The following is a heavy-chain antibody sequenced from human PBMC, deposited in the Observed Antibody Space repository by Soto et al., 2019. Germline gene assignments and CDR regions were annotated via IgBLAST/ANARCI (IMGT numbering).Heavy chain of an antibody. CDR1: TFNSYS. CDR2: ISSGSAYI. J-gene: IGHJ5*02. CDR3: TRDQGGSYDSWFDP. D-gene: IGHD1-26*01. Sequence: EVQLVESGGGLVKPGGSLRLSCTFTFNSYSLNWVGQAPGKGLEWVSSISSGSAYIKYADSVKGRFTISRDNANNSLYLQMSSRRVDDTAVYYCTRDQGGSYDSWFDPWGQGTLVTFSS. V-gene: IGHV3-21*06.